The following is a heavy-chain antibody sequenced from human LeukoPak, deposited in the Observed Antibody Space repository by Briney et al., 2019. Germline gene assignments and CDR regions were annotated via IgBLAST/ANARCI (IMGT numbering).Heavy chain of an antibody. D-gene: IGHD2-15*01. Sequence: GGSLRLSCAASGFTFSNYWMSWVRQAPGKGPEWVAEIDKDGSEKYSVDSVRGRFTISRDNAKNTLYLQMDSLRAEDTAVYYCARPGIYCSGYGSCFPFEYWGQGSLVIVSS. CDR1: GFTFSNYW. CDR2: IDKDGSEK. CDR3: ARPGIYCSGYGSCFPFEY. J-gene: IGHJ4*02. V-gene: IGHV3-7*01.